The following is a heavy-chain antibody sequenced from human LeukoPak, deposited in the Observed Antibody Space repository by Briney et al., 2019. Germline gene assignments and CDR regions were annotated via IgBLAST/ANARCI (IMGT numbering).Heavy chain of an antibody. J-gene: IGHJ4*02. Sequence: PGGSLRLSCAASGFTFSSYAMSWVRHAPGEGLEWVSAISDSGGTTYYADSVKGRFTISRDNSKNTLYLQMNSLGAEDTAVYYCARDLSTTGYSYGYVEWGYWGQGTLVTVSS. CDR3: ARDLSTTGYSYGYVEWGY. V-gene: IGHV3-23*01. D-gene: IGHD5-18*01. CDR1: GFTFSSYA. CDR2: ISDSGGTT.